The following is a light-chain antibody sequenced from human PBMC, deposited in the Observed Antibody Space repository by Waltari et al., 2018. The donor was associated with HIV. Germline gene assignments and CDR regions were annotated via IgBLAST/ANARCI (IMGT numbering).Light chain of an antibody. CDR3: AAWDDSLHGEL. Sequence: QSVLTQTPSLSGTPGQRVTISCSGGYSNIGSNTVNWYQQFPGTAPRLLLYSNNQRPSGVPDRCSGSKSGTSASLVISELQSQDEADYHCAAWDDSLHGELFGGGTKLTVL. V-gene: IGLV1-44*01. CDR1: YSNIGSNT. CDR2: SNN. J-gene: IGLJ2*01.